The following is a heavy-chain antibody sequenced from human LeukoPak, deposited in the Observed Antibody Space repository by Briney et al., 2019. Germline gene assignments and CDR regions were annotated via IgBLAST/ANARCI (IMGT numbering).Heavy chain of an antibody. CDR2: IYTSGST. CDR3: AREDYYGSGSHMDV. CDR1: GGSISSGGYY. J-gene: IGHJ6*03. V-gene: IGHV4-61*02. D-gene: IGHD3-10*01. Sequence: SQTLSLTXTVSGGSISSGGYYWSWIRQPAGKGLEWIGRIYTSGSTNYNPSLKSRVTISVDTSKNQFSLKLSSVTAADTAVYYCAREDYYGSGSHMDVWGKGTTVTVSS.